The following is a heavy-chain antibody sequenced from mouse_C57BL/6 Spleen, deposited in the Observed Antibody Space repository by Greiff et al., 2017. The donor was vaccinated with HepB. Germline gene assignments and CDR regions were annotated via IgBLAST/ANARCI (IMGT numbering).Heavy chain of an antibody. CDR2: IWSGGST. Sequence: QVQLKESGPGLVQPSQSLSITCTVSGFSLTSYGVHWVRQSPGKGLEWLGVIWSGGSTDYNAAFISRLSISQDHSKSQVFFKMNSLQADDTAIYYCARNYDCSSYWYFDVWGTGTTVTVSS. J-gene: IGHJ1*03. CDR1: GFSLTSYG. CDR3: ARNYDCSSYWYFDV. V-gene: IGHV2-2*01. D-gene: IGHD1-1*01.